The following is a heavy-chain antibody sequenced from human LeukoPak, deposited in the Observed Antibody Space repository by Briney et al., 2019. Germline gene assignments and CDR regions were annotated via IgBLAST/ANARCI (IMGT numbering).Heavy chain of an antibody. Sequence: PSETLSLTCTVSGGSVNSGGYYWSWIRQPPGKGLEWIGYIYHSGSTNYNSSLKSRVTISVDTSKKQFSLKLSSVTAADTAVYYCARAALKNRSAGNYYDSSGYGFDYWGQGTVVTVSS. J-gene: IGHJ4*02. D-gene: IGHD3-22*01. CDR3: ARAALKNRSAGNYYDSSGYGFDY. CDR1: GGSVNSGGYY. V-gene: IGHV4-61*08. CDR2: IYHSGST.